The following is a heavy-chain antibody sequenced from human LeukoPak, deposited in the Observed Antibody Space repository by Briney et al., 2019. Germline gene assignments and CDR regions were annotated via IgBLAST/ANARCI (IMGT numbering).Heavy chain of an antibody. CDR3: ARGPVVVAASAWFVP. Sequence: SETLSPTCTVSGGSVSSYYWSWIRQPPGKGLEWIGYIYYSGSTNYNPSLKSRVTISVDTSKNQFSLKLSSVTAADTAVYYCARGPVVVAASAWFVPWGQGTLVTVSS. J-gene: IGHJ5*02. V-gene: IGHV4-59*02. D-gene: IGHD2-15*01. CDR1: GGSVSSYY. CDR2: IYYSGST.